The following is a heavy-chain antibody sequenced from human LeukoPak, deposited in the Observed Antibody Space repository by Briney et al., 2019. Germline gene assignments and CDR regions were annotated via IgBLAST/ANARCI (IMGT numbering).Heavy chain of an antibody. J-gene: IGHJ4*02. CDR1: GFTFRDYY. CDR2: ISSSGSTM. V-gene: IGHV3-11*01. Sequence: GGSLRLPCEASGFTFRDYYMSWIRQAPGQGLEWVSYISSSGSTMYFADSVKGRFTISRDNAKNSLYLQMNSLRAEDTAVYYCARHRTYFYDSNAYYLDYWGQGTLVTVSS. D-gene: IGHD3-22*01. CDR3: ARHRTYFYDSNAYYLDY.